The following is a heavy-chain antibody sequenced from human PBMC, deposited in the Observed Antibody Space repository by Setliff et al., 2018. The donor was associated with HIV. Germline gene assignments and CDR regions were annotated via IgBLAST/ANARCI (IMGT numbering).Heavy chain of an antibody. J-gene: IGHJ4*02. V-gene: IGHV4-4*09. D-gene: IGHD6-13*01. CDR2: IYTSRGT. CDR1: GGSISGYH. Sequence: PSETLSLTCTVSGGSISGYHWNWLRQTPGKGLEWIGYIYTSRGTNYNHTLRTRVIISVDTSNQFSLKLSSVTAADAAVYYCARSPSYRSSWEYYFDYWGQGILVTVSS. CDR3: ARSPSYRSSWEYYFDY.